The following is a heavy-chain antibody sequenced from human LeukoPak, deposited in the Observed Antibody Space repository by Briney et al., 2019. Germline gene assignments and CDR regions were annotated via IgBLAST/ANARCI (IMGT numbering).Heavy chain of an antibody. CDR2: VYGGDTT. J-gene: IGHJ4*02. Sequence: GGSLRLSCAASGFTVSSNYMTWVRQAPGKGLEWVSVVYGGDTTYYADSVKGRFTISRDNSKNTLYLQMNSLRAEDTAVYYCARKSGYARDYWGQGNLVTVSS. CDR1: GFTVSSNY. CDR3: ARKSGYARDY. V-gene: IGHV3-66*01. D-gene: IGHD5-12*01.